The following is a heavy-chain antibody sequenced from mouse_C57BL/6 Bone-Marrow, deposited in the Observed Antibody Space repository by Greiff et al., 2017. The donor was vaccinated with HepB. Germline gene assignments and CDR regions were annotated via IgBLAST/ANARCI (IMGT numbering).Heavy chain of an antibody. V-gene: IGHV1-64*01. CDR3: AAPGAYYRWYFDV. Sequence: QVQLQQPGAELVKPGASVKLSCKASGYTFTSYWMHWVKQRPGQGLEWIGMIHPNSGSTNYNEKFKSKATLTVDKSSSTAYMQLSSLTSEDSAVYYCAAPGAYYRWYFDVWGTGTTVTVSS. CDR2: IHPNSGST. D-gene: IGHD2-14*01. J-gene: IGHJ1*03. CDR1: GYTFTSYW.